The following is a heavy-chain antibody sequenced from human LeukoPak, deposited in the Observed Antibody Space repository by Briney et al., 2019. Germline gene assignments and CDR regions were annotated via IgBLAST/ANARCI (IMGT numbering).Heavy chain of an antibody. Sequence: GASVKVSCKASGGTFISYAISWVRQAPGQGLEWMGGIIPIFGTANYAQKFQGRVTITTDESTSTAYMELSSLRSEDTAVYYCALDIRTMVRGVIIRWFDPWGQGTLVTVSS. V-gene: IGHV1-69*05. CDR1: GGTFISYA. CDR3: ALDIRTMVRGVIIRWFDP. J-gene: IGHJ5*02. CDR2: IIPIFGTA. D-gene: IGHD3-10*01.